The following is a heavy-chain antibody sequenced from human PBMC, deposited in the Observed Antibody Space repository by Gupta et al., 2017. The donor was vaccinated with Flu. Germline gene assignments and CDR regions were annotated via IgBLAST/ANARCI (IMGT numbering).Heavy chain of an antibody. CDR2: IWYDGSNK. CDR3: ARDAYYYDSQNYYYYGMDV. D-gene: IGHD3-22*01. V-gene: IGHV3-33*01. CDR1: GFXXXSXX. J-gene: IGHJ6*02. Sequence: QVQLVESGGGVVQPGRSLRLSCAASGFXXXSXXXXXXXXAPXKGLEWVAVIWYDGSNKYYADSVKGRFTISRDNSKNTLYLQMNSLRAEDTAVYYCARDAYYYDSQNYYYYGMDVWAKGPRSPSP.